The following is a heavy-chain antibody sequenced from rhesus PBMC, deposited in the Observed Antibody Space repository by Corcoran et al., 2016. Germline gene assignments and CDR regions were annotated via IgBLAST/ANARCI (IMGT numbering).Heavy chain of an antibody. J-gene: IGHJ4*01. CDR3: ARGDGNYGGYFDD. CDR2: IYGSSKST. Sequence: QVQLQESGPGVVKPSETLSLTCAVAGGSIRDSYRWSWIRQPPWKGLEWIGYIYGSSKSTNYNPSLKNRVTISIDTAKNQFSLELSSVTAADTALYFCARGDGNYGGYFDDWGQGVLVTVSS. D-gene: IGHD4-17*01. CDR1: GGSIRDSYR. V-gene: IGHV4S10*01.